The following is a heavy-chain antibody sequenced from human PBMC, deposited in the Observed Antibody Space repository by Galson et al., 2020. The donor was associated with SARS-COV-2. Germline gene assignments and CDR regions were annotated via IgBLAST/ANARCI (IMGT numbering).Heavy chain of an antibody. J-gene: IGHJ4*02. D-gene: IGHD3-22*01. CDR2: IWSDGNSK. V-gene: IGHV3-33*01. CDR1: GFTFSTYA. CDR3: TPTIIVPGTLDY. Sequence: GESLKISCAASGFTFSTYAMHWVRQAPGKGLEWVAVIWSDGNSKYYADSVKGRFTISRDNSKNTVILQMNSLRAEDTAVYYCTPTIIVPGTLDYWGQGTLVSVSS.